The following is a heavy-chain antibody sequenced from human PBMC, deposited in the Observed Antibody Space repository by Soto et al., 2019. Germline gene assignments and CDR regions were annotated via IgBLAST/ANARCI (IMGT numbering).Heavy chain of an antibody. Sequence: KTSETLSLTCTVSGGSISSGGYYWSWIRQHPGKGLEWIGYIYYSGSTYHNPSLKGLATISVDTSKNQFSLKLSSVTAADTAVYYCARVLSGTSLFDYWGQGTLVTVSS. CDR3: ARVLSGTSLFDY. V-gene: IGHV4-31*01. CDR2: IYYSGST. J-gene: IGHJ4*02. D-gene: IGHD1-26*01. CDR1: GGSISSGGYY.